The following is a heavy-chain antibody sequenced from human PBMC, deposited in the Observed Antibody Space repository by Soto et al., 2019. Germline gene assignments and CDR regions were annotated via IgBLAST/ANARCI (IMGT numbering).Heavy chain of an antibody. D-gene: IGHD3-10*01. CDR3: ASMRPTDGFPFAP. CDR1: GYTFTYRY. CDR2: ITPFNGNT. V-gene: IGHV1-45*02. J-gene: IGHJ5*02. Sequence: GASVKVSCKASGYTFTYRYLHWVRQAPGQALEWMGWITPFNGNTNYAQKFQDRVTITRDRSMSTAYMELSSLRSEDTAMYYCASMRPTDGFPFAPWGRGTLVTVSS.